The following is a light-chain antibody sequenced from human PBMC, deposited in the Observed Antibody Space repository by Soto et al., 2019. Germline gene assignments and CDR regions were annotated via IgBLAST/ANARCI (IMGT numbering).Light chain of an antibody. CDR2: DVS. J-gene: IGLJ2*01. Sequence: QSALTQPASVSGSPGQSITISCTGTSSDVGGYNYVSWYQQHPGKAPKLMIYDVSNRPSGVSNRFSGFKSGNTASLTISGLQAEDEADYYCSSYTSSSILFGGGTKVTVL. V-gene: IGLV2-14*01. CDR3: SSYTSSSIL. CDR1: SSDVGGYNY.